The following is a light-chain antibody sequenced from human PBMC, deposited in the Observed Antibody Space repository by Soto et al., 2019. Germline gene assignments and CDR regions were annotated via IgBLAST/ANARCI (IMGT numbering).Light chain of an antibody. CDR3: VSYTTSASYV. CDR1: SSDVGNYIF. Sequence: QSALTQPASVSGSPGQSITICCTGTSSDVGNYIFVSWYRQHPGKAPKLMIYDINNRPSGVSNRFSGSKSCNTASLTISGLQAEDEADYYCVSYTTSASYVFGTGTKLTVL. V-gene: IGLV2-14*01. CDR2: DIN. J-gene: IGLJ1*01.